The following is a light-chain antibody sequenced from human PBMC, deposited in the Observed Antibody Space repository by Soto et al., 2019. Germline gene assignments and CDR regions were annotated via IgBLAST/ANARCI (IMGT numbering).Light chain of an antibody. CDR1: QTISSS. CDR3: QQYNTT. J-gene: IGKJ2*01. CDR2: EAS. Sequence: DIQMTQSPSTLSASVGDRVTITCRASQTISSSLAWYQQKPGKAPKPLIYEASSLQTGVPSRFSGSGSGTEFTLTISSLQPDNFATYYCQQYNTTFGQGTKLEIK. V-gene: IGKV1-5*03.